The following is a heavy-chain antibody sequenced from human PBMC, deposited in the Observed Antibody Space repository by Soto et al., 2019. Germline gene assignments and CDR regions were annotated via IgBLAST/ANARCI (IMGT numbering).Heavy chain of an antibody. CDR1: GGSLSGYY. V-gene: IGHV4-34*01. Sequence: QVQLQQWGAGLLKPSETLSLNCAVTGGSLSGYYWSWIRQPPGKGLEWIGEVKDGGHTNYSPSLRGXXTXSXVTANHQFSLRLNSVTAADTGVYYCARGQEGVVATHWDQGSLVTVSS. CDR2: VKDGGHT. CDR3: ARGQEGVVATH. J-gene: IGHJ4*02. D-gene: IGHD5-12*01.